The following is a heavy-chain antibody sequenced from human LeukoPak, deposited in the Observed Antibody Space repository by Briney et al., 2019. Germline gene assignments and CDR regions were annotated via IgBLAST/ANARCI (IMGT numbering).Heavy chain of an antibody. CDR1: GYTFTSYG. D-gene: IGHD5-24*01. V-gene: IGHV1-18*01. J-gene: IGHJ3*02. CDR3: ARDPGLFMAEGAFVI. Sequence: ASVKVSCKASGYTFTSYGISWVRQAPGQGLEWMGWISAYNGNTNYAQKLQGRVTMTTDTSTSTAYMELRSLRSDDTAVYYCARDPGLFMAEGAFVIWGQGTMVTVSS. CDR2: ISAYNGNT.